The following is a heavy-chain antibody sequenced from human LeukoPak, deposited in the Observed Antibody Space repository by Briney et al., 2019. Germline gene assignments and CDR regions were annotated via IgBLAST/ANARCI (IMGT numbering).Heavy chain of an antibody. J-gene: IGHJ4*02. CDR3: AGNYYDSSGSELYFDY. Sequence: GASVKVSCKASGGTFSSYAISWVLQAPGQGLEWMGRIIPIFGTANYAQKFQGRVTITTDESTSTAYMELSSLRSEDTAVYYCAGNYYDSSGSELYFDYWGQGTLVTVSS. CDR1: GGTFSSYA. D-gene: IGHD3-22*01. V-gene: IGHV1-69*05. CDR2: IIPIFGTA.